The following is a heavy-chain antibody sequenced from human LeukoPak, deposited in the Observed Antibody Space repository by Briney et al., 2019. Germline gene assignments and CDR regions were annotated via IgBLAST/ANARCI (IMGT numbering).Heavy chain of an antibody. Sequence: GGSLRLSCAASGFTFDDYAMHWVRQAPGKGLEWVSGISWNSGSIGYADSVKGRFTISRDNAKNSLYLQMNSLRAEDTALYYCAGSSWYAGGNWFDPWGQGTLVTVSS. J-gene: IGHJ5*02. V-gene: IGHV3-9*01. CDR2: ISWNSGSI. D-gene: IGHD6-13*01. CDR3: AGSSWYAGGNWFDP. CDR1: GFTFDDYA.